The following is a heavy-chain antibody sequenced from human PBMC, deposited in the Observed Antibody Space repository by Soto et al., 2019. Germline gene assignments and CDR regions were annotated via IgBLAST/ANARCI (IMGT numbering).Heavy chain of an antibody. Sequence: EEQLVESGGGLVQPGGSLRLSCAASGFTFSNYWMSWVRQAPGKGLEWVANIKQDGSEKYHVDSVMGRFTISRDNAKNSLFLQLHNLRAEDTAVDYCARLPVINSRYYFEYCGQGALVTVSS. CDR2: IKQDGSEK. CDR3: ARLPVINSRYYFEY. V-gene: IGHV3-7*01. D-gene: IGHD3-10*01. J-gene: IGHJ4*02. CDR1: GFTFSNYW.